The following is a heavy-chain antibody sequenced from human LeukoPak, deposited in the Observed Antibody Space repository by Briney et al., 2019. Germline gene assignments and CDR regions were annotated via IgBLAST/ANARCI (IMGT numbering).Heavy chain of an antibody. D-gene: IGHD6-19*01. J-gene: IGHJ4*02. CDR3: ARDRWVWSIDSSGWYGHFDY. CDR2: ISGSGGST. CDR1: GFTFSSYA. V-gene: IGHV3-23*01. Sequence: GGSLRLSCAASGFTFSSYAMSWVRQAPGKGLEWVSAISGSGGSTYYADSVKGRFTISRDNSKNTLYLQMNSLRAEDTAVYYCARDRWVWSIDSSGWYGHFDYWGQGTLVTVSS.